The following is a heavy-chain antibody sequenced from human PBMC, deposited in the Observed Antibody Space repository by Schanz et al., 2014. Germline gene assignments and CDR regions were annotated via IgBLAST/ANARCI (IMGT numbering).Heavy chain of an antibody. CDR3: ARAKRFGDMDV. D-gene: IGHD3-10*01. CDR2: ITAYNGDT. Sequence: QVQLEQSGAEVKKPGASVKVSCKTSGYAFSDYGITWVRQAPGQGLEWMGWITAYNGDTNYALKLQGRVTMTADTSTSTAYMDLRSLRSDDTAVYYCARAKRFGDMDVWGQGTTVTVSS. J-gene: IGHJ6*02. V-gene: IGHV1-18*01. CDR1: GYAFSDYG.